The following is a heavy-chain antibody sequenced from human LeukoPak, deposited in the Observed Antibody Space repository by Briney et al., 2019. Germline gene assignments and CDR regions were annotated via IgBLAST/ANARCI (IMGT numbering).Heavy chain of an antibody. CDR3: ASGAFGYSSSWVIYNWFDP. CDR2: ISGSGGST. J-gene: IGHJ5*02. Sequence: GGSLRLSCAASGFTFSSYGMSWVRQAPGKGLEWVSAISGSGGSTYYADSVKGRFTISRDNSKNTLYLQMNSLRAEDTAVYYCASGAFGYSSSWVIYNWFDPWGQGTLVTVSS. D-gene: IGHD6-13*01. V-gene: IGHV3-23*01. CDR1: GFTFSSYG.